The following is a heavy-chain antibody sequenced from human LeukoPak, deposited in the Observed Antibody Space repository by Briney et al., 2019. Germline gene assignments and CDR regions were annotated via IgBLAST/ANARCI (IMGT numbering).Heavy chain of an antibody. Sequence: SETLSLTCTVPGGSISIFYWSWIRQSPGKRLEWIGYVYYSGRTKYSPSLKSRLTISLDTSKSQFSLELTSVTAADSAVYFCAGSDGYNYPLDYWGQGTRVTVSS. CDR2: VYYSGRT. CDR1: GGSISIFY. V-gene: IGHV4-59*01. D-gene: IGHD5-24*01. J-gene: IGHJ4*02. CDR3: AGSDGYNYPLDY.